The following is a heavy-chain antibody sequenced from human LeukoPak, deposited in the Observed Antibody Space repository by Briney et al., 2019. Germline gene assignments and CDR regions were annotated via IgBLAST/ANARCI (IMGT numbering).Heavy chain of an antibody. CDR3: AKVALFSGYYPPFDY. V-gene: IGHV3-30*18. D-gene: IGHD3-22*01. CDR2: ISYDGSNE. Sequence: GRSLRLSCTASGFTFSNYGMHWVRQAPGKGLEWVAVISYDGSNEYYADSVKGRFTISRDNSKNTLFLQMDSLRPEDTAVYHCAKVALFSGYYPPFDYWGQGTLVTVSS. J-gene: IGHJ4*02. CDR1: GFTFSNYG.